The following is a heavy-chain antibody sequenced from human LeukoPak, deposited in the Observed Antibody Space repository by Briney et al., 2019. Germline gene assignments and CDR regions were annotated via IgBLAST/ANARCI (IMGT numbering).Heavy chain of an antibody. Sequence: ASVKVSCKASGYTFIGYYMHWVRQAPGQGVEWMGWINPSSGGTNYAQKFRGRVTMTRETSISTAYMELSRLRSDDTAVYSCATSSRGGNSFDIWGQGTMVTVSS. CDR3: ATSSRGGNSFDI. CDR2: INPSSGGT. V-gene: IGHV1-2*02. D-gene: IGHD6-19*01. J-gene: IGHJ3*02. CDR1: GYTFIGYY.